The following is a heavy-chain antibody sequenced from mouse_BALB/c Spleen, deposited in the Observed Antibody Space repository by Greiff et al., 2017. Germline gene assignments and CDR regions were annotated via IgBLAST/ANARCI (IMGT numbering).Heavy chain of an antibody. CDR3: IRSPPSYYAMDY. CDR2: IYPGSGST. V-gene: IGHV1S22*01. CDR1: GYTFTSYW. J-gene: IGHJ4*01. Sequence: LQQPGSELVRPGASVKLSCKASGYTFTSYWMHWVKQRPGQGLEWIGNIYPGSGSTNYDEKFKSKATLTVDTSSSTAYMQLSSLTSEDSAVYYCIRSPPSYYAMDYWGQGTSVTVSS.